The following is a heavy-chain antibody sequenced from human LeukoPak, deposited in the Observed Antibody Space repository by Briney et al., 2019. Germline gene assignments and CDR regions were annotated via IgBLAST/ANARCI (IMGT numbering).Heavy chain of an antibody. Sequence: SETLSLTCTVSGGSISSSSYYWGWIRQPPGKGLEWIGSIYYSGSTYHNPSLKSRVTISVYTSRNEFSLKLSSVTAADTAVYYCARDRVGATKGTFDYWGQGTLVTVSS. D-gene: IGHD1-26*01. CDR3: ARDRVGATKGTFDY. J-gene: IGHJ4*02. CDR2: IYYSGST. V-gene: IGHV4-39*07. CDR1: GGSISSSSYY.